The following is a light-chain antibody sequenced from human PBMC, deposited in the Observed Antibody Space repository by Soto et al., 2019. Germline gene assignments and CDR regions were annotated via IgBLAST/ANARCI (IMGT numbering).Light chain of an antibody. CDR3: HLLRT. J-gene: IGKJ1*01. CDR1: QSVSNY. CDR2: EAS. Sequence: EIVLTQSPATLSLSPGERATLSCRASQSVSNYLACYQQKPGQAPRLLIYEASNRATGIPARFRDSGSGTDCTLTISSLEPEDFEVYYCHLLRTFGHGTKVELK. V-gene: IGKV3-11*01.